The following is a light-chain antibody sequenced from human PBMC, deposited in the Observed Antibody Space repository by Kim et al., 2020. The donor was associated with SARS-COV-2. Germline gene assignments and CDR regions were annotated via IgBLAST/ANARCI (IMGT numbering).Light chain of an antibody. Sequence: EIVLTQSPGTLSLSPAERATLSCRASQSVSSSYLAWYQQKSGQAPRLLIYGASSRATGIPDRFSGSGSGTDFTLTISRLEPEDFAVYYCQQYGTSPWTFGQGTKVDIK. V-gene: IGKV3-20*01. CDR2: GAS. J-gene: IGKJ1*01. CDR3: QQYGTSPWT. CDR1: QSVSSSY.